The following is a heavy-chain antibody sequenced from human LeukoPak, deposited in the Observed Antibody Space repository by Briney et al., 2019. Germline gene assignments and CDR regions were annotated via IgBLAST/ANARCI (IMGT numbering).Heavy chain of an antibody. CDR2: ISSSRSYI. CDR3: AREGFSSIAARNYYYYMDV. J-gene: IGHJ6*03. V-gene: IGHV3-21*01. D-gene: IGHD6-6*01. Sequence: GGSLRLSCAASGFTFSSYSMNWVRQAPGKGLEWVSSISSSRSYIYYADSVKGRFTISRDNAKNSLYLQMNSLRAEDTAVYYCAREGFSSIAARNYYYYMDVWGKGTTVTVSS. CDR1: GFTFSSYS.